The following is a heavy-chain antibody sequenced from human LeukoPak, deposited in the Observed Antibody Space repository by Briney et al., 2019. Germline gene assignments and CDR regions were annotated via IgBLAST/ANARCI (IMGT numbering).Heavy chain of an antibody. J-gene: IGHJ4*02. D-gene: IGHD3-22*01. Sequence: GGSLRLSCAASGFAFSSYAMSWVRQAPGKGLEWVSAISGSGGSTYYADSVKGRFTISRDNSKNTLYLQMNSLRAEDTAVYYCAKGRPTYYYDSSGYGFDYWGQGTLVTVSS. V-gene: IGHV3-23*01. CDR3: AKGRPTYYYDSSGYGFDY. CDR1: GFAFSSYA. CDR2: ISGSGGST.